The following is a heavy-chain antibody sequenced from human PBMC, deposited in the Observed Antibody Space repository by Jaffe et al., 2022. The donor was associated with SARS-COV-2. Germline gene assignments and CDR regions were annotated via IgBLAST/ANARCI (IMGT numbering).Heavy chain of an antibody. CDR3: ARESFWSGYWDVGGMDV. J-gene: IGHJ6*02. D-gene: IGHD3-3*01. Sequence: QVQLVQSGAEVKKPGASVKVSCKASGYTFTSYAMHWVRQAPGQRLEWMGWINAGNGNTKYSQKFQGRVTITRDTSASTAYMELSSLRSEDTAVYYCARESFWSGYWDVGGMDVWGQGTTVTVSS. V-gene: IGHV1-3*01. CDR2: INAGNGNT. CDR1: GYTFTSYA.